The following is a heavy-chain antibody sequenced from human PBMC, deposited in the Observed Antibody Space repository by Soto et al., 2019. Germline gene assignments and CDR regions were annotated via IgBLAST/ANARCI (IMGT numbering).Heavy chain of an antibody. V-gene: IGHV3-11*01. J-gene: IGHJ6*03. CDR2: ITNSGSIM. D-gene: IGHD3-16*01. Sequence: NPGCSLRLSCAASGVTFSDYNMNCIRQAAGKVLEWVSYITNSGSIMYYADSVKGRFTISRENDKRSLYIKMHNLRAADKAVYYCARSKMGVGHPFHVWGKGKTVTVS. CDR1: GVTFSDYN. CDR3: ARSKMGVGHPFHV.